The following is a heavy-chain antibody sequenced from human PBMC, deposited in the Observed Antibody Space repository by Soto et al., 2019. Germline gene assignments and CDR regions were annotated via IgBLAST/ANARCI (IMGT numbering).Heavy chain of an antibody. Sequence: QVQLVQSGAEVKKPGASVKVSCKTSGYTFNTYYISWLRQAPGQGLEWIGWISTYNGNTNYVPKFQGRITMTTDTSTSTAYMELRSLRSDDTALYFCARDTSNYFDFWGQGTPVTVS. J-gene: IGHJ4*02. CDR3: ARDTSNYFDF. D-gene: IGHD2-2*01. CDR2: ISTYNGNT. V-gene: IGHV1-18*01. CDR1: GYTFNTYY.